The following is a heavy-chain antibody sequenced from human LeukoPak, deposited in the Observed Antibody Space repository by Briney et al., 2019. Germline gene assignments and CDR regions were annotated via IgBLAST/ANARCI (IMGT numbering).Heavy chain of an antibody. CDR2: MNSAGTTI. D-gene: IGHD1-1*01. Sequence: GGSLRLSCAVSGFTISGFWMHWVRHVPGGGLVWVARMNSAGTTINYADSVKGRFTISRDNVRNTLHLQMNNLSLEDTAVYFCIREVQVRASASLGLWGRGTLVTVS. V-gene: IGHV3-74*01. CDR1: GFTISGFW. J-gene: IGHJ4*01. CDR3: IREVQVRASASLGL.